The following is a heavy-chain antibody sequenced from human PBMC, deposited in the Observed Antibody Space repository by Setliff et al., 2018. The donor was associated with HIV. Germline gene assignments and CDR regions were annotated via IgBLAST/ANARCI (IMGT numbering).Heavy chain of an antibody. CDR3: ATRPPGVHGFSI. CDR2: IIPVVDAP. Sequence: SVKVSCKASGGSFNILGVTWVRQAPGQGLEWVGGIIPVVDAPIYAQRFQGRVVITADKSTGTAYLQLSSLKFEDTAVDYCATRPPGVHGFSIWGQGTMVTVSS. J-gene: IGHJ3*02. D-gene: IGHD3-10*01. V-gene: IGHV1-69*06. CDR1: GGSFNILG.